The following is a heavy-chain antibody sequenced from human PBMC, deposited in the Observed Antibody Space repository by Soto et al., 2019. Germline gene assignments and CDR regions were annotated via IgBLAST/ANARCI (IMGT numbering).Heavy chain of an antibody. J-gene: IGHJ6*02. V-gene: IGHV3-33*01. CDR2: IWYDGSNK. D-gene: IGHD3-22*01. CDR3: AGDLGVIVAPSGMDV. Sequence: PGGSLRLFCAASGFTFSSYGIHWVRQAPGKGLEWVAVIWYDGSNKYYADSVKGRFTISRDNSKNTLYLQMNSLRAEDTAVYYCAGDLGVIVAPSGMDVWGQGTTVTVSS. CDR1: GFTFSSYG.